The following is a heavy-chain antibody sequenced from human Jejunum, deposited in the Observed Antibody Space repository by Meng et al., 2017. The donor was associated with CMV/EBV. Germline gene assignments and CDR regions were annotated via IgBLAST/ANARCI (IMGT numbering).Heavy chain of an antibody. CDR1: GFSITRSF. D-gene: IGHD2-2*01. CDR2: FYSDGT. J-gene: IGHJ4*02. V-gene: IGHV4-59*01. CDR3: ARASTSRGKYYFDY. Sequence: TVSGFSITRSFWSWIRHSPGKGLEWIGYFYSDGTNYHPSLQSRATISVDTSKTQFSLQLSSVTAADTAVYYCARASTSRGKYYFDYWGQGTLVTVSS.